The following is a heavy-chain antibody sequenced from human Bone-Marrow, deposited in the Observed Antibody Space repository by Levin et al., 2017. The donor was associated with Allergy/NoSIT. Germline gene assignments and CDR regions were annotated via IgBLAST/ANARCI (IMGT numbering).Heavy chain of an antibody. Sequence: PGGSLRLSCVASGFIFGGSAVHWVRQASGKGLEWLGRMRSKPNNYATAYAASVEGRFTISRDDSKNTAYLQMNSLKTEDTAVYYCLSPPGITSADFSAWGQGTLVTVSS. CDR2: MRSKPNNYAT. CDR3: LSPPGITSADFSA. J-gene: IGHJ5*02. D-gene: IGHD6-13*01. CDR1: GFIFGGSA. V-gene: IGHV3-73*01.